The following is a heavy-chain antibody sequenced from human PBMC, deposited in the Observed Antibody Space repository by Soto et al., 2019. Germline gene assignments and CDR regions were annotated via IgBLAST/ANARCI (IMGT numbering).Heavy chain of an antibody. CDR2: ISGSGGST. CDR3: QTDVNPNHDVPGCYRLGXFGP. Sequence: GGSLRLSCAASGFTFSSYAMSWVRQAPGKGLEWVSAISGSGGSTYYADSVKGRFTISRDNSKNTLYMQMNNLIPEDTAEYYCQTDVNPNHDVPGCYRLGXFGPWGQGTLVTVSS. V-gene: IGHV3-23*01. J-gene: IGHJ5*02. D-gene: IGHD3-16*02. CDR1: GFTFSSYA.